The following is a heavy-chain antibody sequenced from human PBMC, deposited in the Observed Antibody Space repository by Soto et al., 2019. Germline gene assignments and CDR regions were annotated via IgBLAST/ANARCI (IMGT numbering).Heavy chain of an antibody. D-gene: IGHD6-13*01. J-gene: IGHJ4*02. V-gene: IGHV1-8*01. CDR1: GYSFRSYS. CDR2: MDPNSGNT. CDR3: AGGGSLNKGFGSCWYSGY. Sequence: QVQMVQSGAEVKKPGASVKVSCKASGYSFRSYSINWVRQAAGQGLERMGWMDPNSGNTDFAQKFQGSGSLTSSTSMNTAFMELSSLASEDTAVYFCAGGGSLNKGFGSCWYSGYLGQGTQVTASS.